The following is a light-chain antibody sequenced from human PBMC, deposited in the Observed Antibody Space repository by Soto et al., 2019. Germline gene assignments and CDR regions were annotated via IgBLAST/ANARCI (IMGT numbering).Light chain of an antibody. CDR1: QSIDSW. Sequence: DIQMTQSPSTLSASVGDRVTISCRARQSIDSWLSWYQQKPGKAPKLLIYKASSLESGFPSSFSGSGSGTEFTLTISSLQPDDFAPYYCQQYNSYPWTFGQGPKVELK. V-gene: IGKV1-5*03. J-gene: IGKJ1*01. CDR2: KAS. CDR3: QQYNSYPWT.